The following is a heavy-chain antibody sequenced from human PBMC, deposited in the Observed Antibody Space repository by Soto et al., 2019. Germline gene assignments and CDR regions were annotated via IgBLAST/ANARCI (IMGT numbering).Heavy chain of an antibody. Sequence: GGSLRLSCAASGFTFSSYGMHWVRQAPGKGLEWVAVIWYDGSNKYYADSVKGRFTISRDNSKNTLYLQMNSLRAEDTAVYYCARVWYYYYMDVWGKGTTVTVSS. J-gene: IGHJ6*03. CDR2: IWYDGSNK. CDR1: GFTFSSYG. V-gene: IGHV3-33*01. CDR3: ARVWYYYYMDV. D-gene: IGHD3-16*01.